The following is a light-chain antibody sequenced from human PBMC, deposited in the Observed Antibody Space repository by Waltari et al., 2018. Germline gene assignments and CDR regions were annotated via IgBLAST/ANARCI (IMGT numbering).Light chain of an antibody. Sequence: QSALTQPASVSGSPGQSITISCTGTSSDVGGYNYASWYQQHPGKAPKRMIYEVSNRPSGVSNRFSGSKSGNTASLTISGLQAEDEADYYCSSYTSSSPLVFGTGTKVTVL. J-gene: IGLJ1*01. CDR3: SSYTSSSPLV. CDR1: SSDVGGYNY. V-gene: IGLV2-14*01. CDR2: EVS.